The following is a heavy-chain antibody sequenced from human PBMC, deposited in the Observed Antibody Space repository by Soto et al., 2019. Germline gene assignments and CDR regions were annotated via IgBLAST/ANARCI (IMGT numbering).Heavy chain of an antibody. V-gene: IGHV1-69*01. CDR2: FIPIFGTA. CDR1: GGTFSSYA. J-gene: IGHJ4*02. CDR3: ARGYNFELVGVVIATFDY. D-gene: IGHD3-3*01. Sequence: QVQLVQSGAEVKKPGSSVKVSCKASGGTFSSYAISWVRQAPGQGLELMGGFIPIFGTANYAQKIQGRVTITADESTNTESMELSRLLSEDTAVYYCARGYNFELVGVVIATFDYWSQGTLVTVYS.